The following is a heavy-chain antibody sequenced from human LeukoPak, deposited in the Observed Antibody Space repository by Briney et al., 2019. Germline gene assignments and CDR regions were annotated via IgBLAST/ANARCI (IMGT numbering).Heavy chain of an antibody. CDR3: ARGMAVAGRGNWFDP. V-gene: IGHV4-34*01. CDR1: GGSFSGYY. D-gene: IGHD6-19*01. CDR2: INHGGST. Sequence: SETLSLTCAVYGGSFSGYYWSWIRQPPGKGLEWIREINHGGSTNYNPSLKSRFTISVDTSKNQFSLKLTSVTAADTAVYYCARGMAVAGRGNWFDPWGQGTLVTVSS. J-gene: IGHJ5*02.